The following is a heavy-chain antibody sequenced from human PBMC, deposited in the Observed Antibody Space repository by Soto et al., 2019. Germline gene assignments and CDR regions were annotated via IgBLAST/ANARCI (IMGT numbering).Heavy chain of an antibody. CDR2: ISGSGGST. Sequence: GGSLRLSCAASGFTFSSYAMSWVRQAPGKGLEWVSAISGSGGSTYYADSVKGRFTISRDNSKNTLYLQMNSLRAEDTAVYYCVKTGQQLVLNCFDPWGQGTLVTVSS. J-gene: IGHJ5*02. V-gene: IGHV3-23*01. CDR1: GFTFSSYA. D-gene: IGHD6-13*01. CDR3: VKTGQQLVLNCFDP.